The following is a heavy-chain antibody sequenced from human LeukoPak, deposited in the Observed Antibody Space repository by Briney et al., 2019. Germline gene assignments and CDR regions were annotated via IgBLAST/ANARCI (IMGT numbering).Heavy chain of an antibody. D-gene: IGHD2-2*01. CDR1: GFTFDDYG. J-gene: IGHJ4*02. V-gene: IGHV3-20*04. CDR3: ARGRSTFDY. CDR2: INWNGGSI. Sequence: RPGGSLRLSCAVSGFTFDDYGMSWVRHAPGKGLEWVSGINWNGGSIVYADSVKGRFTISRDNVKNSLYLQMNSLRAEDTALYYCARGRSTFDYWGQGTLVTVSS.